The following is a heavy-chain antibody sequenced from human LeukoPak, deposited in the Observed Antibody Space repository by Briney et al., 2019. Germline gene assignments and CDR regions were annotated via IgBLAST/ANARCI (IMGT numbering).Heavy chain of an antibody. V-gene: IGHV3-11*05. J-gene: IGHJ3*02. CDR3: ARVRGRTSGIAVAGRAFDI. D-gene: IGHD6-19*01. CDR2: ISSSSSYT. Sequence: GGCLRLSCAASGFTFSDYYMSWIRQAPGKGLEWVSYISSSSSYTNYADSVKGRFTISRDNAKNSLYLQMNSLRAEDTAVYYCARVRGRTSGIAVAGRAFDIWGQGTMVTVSS. CDR1: GFTFSDYY.